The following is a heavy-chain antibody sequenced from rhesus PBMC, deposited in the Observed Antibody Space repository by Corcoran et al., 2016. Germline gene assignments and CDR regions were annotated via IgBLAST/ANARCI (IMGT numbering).Heavy chain of an antibody. CDR1: GFPFGSYA. V-gene: IGHV1-198*02. J-gene: IGHJ4*01. Sequence: QVQLVQSGAEVKKPGASVKVSCTASGFPFGSYAISWVSSAPVQGLEWRGVINRRVGKKNYAEKFQGRVTMTADTSTSTADMELSSLRSEDTAVYYCARFRAATGTYVDYWGQGVLVTVSS. CDR3: ARFRAATGTYVDY. CDR2: INRRVGKK. D-gene: IGHD6-25*01.